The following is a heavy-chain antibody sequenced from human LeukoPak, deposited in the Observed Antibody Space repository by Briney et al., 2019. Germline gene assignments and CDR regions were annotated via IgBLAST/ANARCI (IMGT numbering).Heavy chain of an antibody. CDR2: IYPGDSDT. Sequence: GESLKISCKGSGYTFSSYWIGWVRQMPGKGVEWMGIIYPGDSDTRYSPSLQGQVTISVDTSIGTAYLQWSSLKASDTAIYYCARQNDFRLDYWGQGTLVTVSS. D-gene: IGHD3-3*01. J-gene: IGHJ4*02. CDR1: GYTFSSYW. V-gene: IGHV5-51*01. CDR3: ARQNDFRLDY.